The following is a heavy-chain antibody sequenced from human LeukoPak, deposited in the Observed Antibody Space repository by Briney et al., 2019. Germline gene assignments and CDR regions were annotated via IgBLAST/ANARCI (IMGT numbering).Heavy chain of an antibody. CDR1: GFTFSSYS. Sequence: GGSLSLSCAASGFTFSSYSMKWVRQAPGKGLEWVSSISRSSSYIYYADSVKCRFTISRDNDTNSLYLQMKSLRAEDTAVYYCARTIFGVVTHAFDIWGQGTMVTVSS. D-gene: IGHD3-3*01. CDR2: ISRSSSYI. CDR3: ARTIFGVVTHAFDI. J-gene: IGHJ3*02. V-gene: IGHV3-21*01.